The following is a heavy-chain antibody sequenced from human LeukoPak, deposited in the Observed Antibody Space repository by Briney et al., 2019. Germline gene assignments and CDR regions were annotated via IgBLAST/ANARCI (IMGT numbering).Heavy chain of an antibody. Sequence: PGGSLRLSCAASGFTFSSYSMNWVRQAPGKGPEWVSSISSSSSYIYYADSVKGRFTISRDNAKNSLYLQMNSLRAEDTAVYYCARDCTNGVCFGFDYWGQGTLVTVSS. CDR1: GFTFSSYS. J-gene: IGHJ4*02. CDR2: ISSSSSYI. V-gene: IGHV3-21*01. D-gene: IGHD2-8*01. CDR3: ARDCTNGVCFGFDY.